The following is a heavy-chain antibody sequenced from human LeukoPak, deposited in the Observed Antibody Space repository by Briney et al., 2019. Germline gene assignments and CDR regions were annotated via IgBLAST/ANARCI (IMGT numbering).Heavy chain of an antibody. CDR3: ARDVAIPPPKNYYYMDV. CDR1: GGTFSSYA. CDR2: IVPIFGTT. V-gene: IGHV1-69*05. J-gene: IGHJ6*03. D-gene: IGHD2-21*01. Sequence: SVKVSCKASGGTFSSYAINWVRQAPGQGLEWMGRIVPIFGTTNYAQKFQGRVTITTDESTSTAYMELSSLRSEDTAVYYCARDVAIPPPKNYYYMDVWGKGTTVTVSS.